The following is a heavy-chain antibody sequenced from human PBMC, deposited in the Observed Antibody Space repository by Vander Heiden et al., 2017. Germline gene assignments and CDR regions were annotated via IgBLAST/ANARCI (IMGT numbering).Heavy chain of an antibody. CDR3: ARDTAARGDY. D-gene: IGHD6-6*01. J-gene: IGHJ4*02. CDR2: IYSGGST. CDR1: GFTVSRKY. Sequence: VQPVESGGGLIQPGGSLRPPCAAPGFTVSRKYMSWVRQAPGKGLEWVSVIYSGGSTYYADSVKGRFTISRDNSKNTLYLQMSSLRAEDTAAYYCARDTAARGDYWGQGTLVTVSS. V-gene: IGHV3-53*01.